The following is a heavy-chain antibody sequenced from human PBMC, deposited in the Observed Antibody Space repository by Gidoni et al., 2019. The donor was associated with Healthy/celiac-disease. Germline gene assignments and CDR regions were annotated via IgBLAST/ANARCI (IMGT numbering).Heavy chain of an antibody. J-gene: IGHJ6*02. D-gene: IGHD3-16*01. CDR1: GYTFTSYD. CDR2: MNPNSGNT. Sequence: QVQLVQSGAEVKKPGASVKVSCKASGYTFTSYDINWVRQATGQGLEWMGWMNPNSGNTGYAQKFQGRVTMTRKTSISKAYMELSSLRSEDTAVYYCAREDHPTRGGVRGMDVWGQGTTVTVSS. CDR3: AREDHPTRGGVRGMDV. V-gene: IGHV1-8*01.